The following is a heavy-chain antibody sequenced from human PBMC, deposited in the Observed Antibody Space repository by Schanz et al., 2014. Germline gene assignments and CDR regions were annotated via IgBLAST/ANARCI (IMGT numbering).Heavy chain of an antibody. J-gene: IGHJ4*02. CDR2: INTNTGNP. Sequence: QVQLVQSGSELTRPGASVKVSCKASGYNFTTYTMNWVRQAPGQGLEWMGWINTNTGNPTYAQGFTGWFVFSLDTPVSTAYLQISFLKADDTAVFFCARGEANWGQYWGQGTLVTVSS. V-gene: IGHV7-4-1*02. CDR3: ARGEANWGQY. D-gene: IGHD7-27*01. CDR1: GYNFTTYT.